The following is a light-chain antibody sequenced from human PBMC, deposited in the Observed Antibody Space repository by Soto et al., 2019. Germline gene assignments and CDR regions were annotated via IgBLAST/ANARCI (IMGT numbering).Light chain of an antibody. Sequence: QSVLTQPPSVPGAPGQTVTISCTASGSNIGAGYGVQWYQQLPGTAPRLLIYGSDDRPSGVPDRFSASVSGNSASLAITGLQTEDEAVYYCQSYDSNLSEVFGPGTKVTVL. V-gene: IGLV1-40*01. J-gene: IGLJ1*01. CDR3: QSYDSNLSEV. CDR2: GSD. CDR1: GSNIGAGYG.